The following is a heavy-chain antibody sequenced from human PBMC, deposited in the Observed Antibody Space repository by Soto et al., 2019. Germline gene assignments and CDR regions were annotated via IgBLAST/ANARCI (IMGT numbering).Heavy chain of an antibody. D-gene: IGHD4-4*01. J-gene: IGHJ6*03. Sequence: SETLSLTCTVSGGSISSSSYYWGWIRQPPGKGLEWIGSIYYSGSTYYNPSLKSRVTISVDTSKNQFSLKLSSVTAADTAVYYCARPKTTGIYYYYMDVWGKGTTVTVSS. CDR1: GGSISSSSYY. CDR2: IYYSGST. CDR3: ARPKTTGIYYYYMDV. V-gene: IGHV4-39*01.